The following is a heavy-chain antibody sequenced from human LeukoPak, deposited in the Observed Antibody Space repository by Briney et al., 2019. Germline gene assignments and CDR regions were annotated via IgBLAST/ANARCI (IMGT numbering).Heavy chain of an antibody. Sequence: GGSLRLSCAASGFTFDEYDMSWVRQAPGKGLEWVSGINWNGGSTGYADSVKGRFTISRDNTKKSLYLQMNSLRAEDTALYYCARDVLYDSSGYYSDYWGQGTLVTVSS. J-gene: IGHJ4*02. V-gene: IGHV3-20*04. CDR1: GFTFDEYD. CDR2: INWNGGST. D-gene: IGHD3-22*01. CDR3: ARDVLYDSSGYYSDY.